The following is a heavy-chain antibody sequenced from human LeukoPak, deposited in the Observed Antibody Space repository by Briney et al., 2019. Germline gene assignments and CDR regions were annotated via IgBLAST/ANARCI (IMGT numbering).Heavy chain of an antibody. CDR3: AREFTTTPSYFDY. V-gene: IGHV3-53*01. CDR2: IFRDGNT. Sequence: GGSLRLSCAASGFAISSHRMTWVRQAPGKGLEWVSFIFRDGNTYCADFVEGRFTISRDNSKIMLYLQMNSLRAEDTAVYYCAREFTTTPSYFDYWGQGTLVTVSS. J-gene: IGHJ4*02. CDR1: GFAISSHR. D-gene: IGHD3-22*01.